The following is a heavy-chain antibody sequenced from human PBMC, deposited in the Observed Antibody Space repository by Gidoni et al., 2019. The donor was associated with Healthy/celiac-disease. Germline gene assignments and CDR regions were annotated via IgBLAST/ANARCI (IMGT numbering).Heavy chain of an antibody. Sequence: QVQLQESGPGLVKPSETLSLTCTVSGGSISSYYWSWIRQPPGKGLEWIGYIYYSGSTNYNPSLKSRVTISVDTSKNQFSLKLSSVTAADTAVYYCARGWGGYYFDYWGQGTLVTVSS. CDR2: IYYSGST. CDR1: GGSISSYY. V-gene: IGHV4-59*01. J-gene: IGHJ4*02. CDR3: ARGWGGYYFDY. D-gene: IGHD3-16*01.